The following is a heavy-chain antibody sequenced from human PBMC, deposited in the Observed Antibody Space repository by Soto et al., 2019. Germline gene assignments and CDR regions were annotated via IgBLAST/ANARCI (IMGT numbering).Heavy chain of an antibody. Sequence: LSLTCTVSGGSISSYYWSWIRQPAGKGLEWIGRIYTSGSTNYNPSLKSRVTMSVDTSKNQFSLKLSSVTAADTAVYYCARACSSNSCYDVFDYWGQGTLVTVSS. CDR2: IYTSGST. CDR1: GGSISSYY. V-gene: IGHV4-4*07. J-gene: IGHJ4*02. CDR3: ARACSSNSCYDVFDY. D-gene: IGHD2-2*01.